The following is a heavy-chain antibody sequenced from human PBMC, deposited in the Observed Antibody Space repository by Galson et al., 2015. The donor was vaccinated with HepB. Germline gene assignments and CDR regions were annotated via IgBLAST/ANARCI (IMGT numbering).Heavy chain of an antibody. CDR1: GFTFSSYW. J-gene: IGHJ4*02. Sequence: SLRLSCAASGFTFSSYWMSWVRQAPGKGLEWVANIKQDGSEKYYVDSVKGRFTISRDNAKNSLYLQMNSLRAEDTAVYYCARGGRAVGDILTGYWADYWGPGTLVTASS. CDR2: IKQDGSEK. D-gene: IGHD3-9*01. CDR3: ARGGRAVGDILTGYWADY. V-gene: IGHV3-7*03.